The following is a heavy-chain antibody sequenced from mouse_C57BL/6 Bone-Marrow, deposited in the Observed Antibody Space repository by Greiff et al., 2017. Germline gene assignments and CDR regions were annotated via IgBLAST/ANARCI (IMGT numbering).Heavy chain of an antibody. J-gene: IGHJ3*01. V-gene: IGHV5-17*01. CDR3: AKAYGNYSWFAY. CDR1: GFTFSDYG. Sequence: EVQLKESGGGLVKPGGSLKLSCAASGFTFSDYGMHWVRQAPEKGLEWVAYISSGSSTIYYADTVKGRFTISRDNAKNTLFLQMTSLRSEDTAMYYCAKAYGNYSWFAYWGQGTLVTVSA. D-gene: IGHD2-1*01. CDR2: ISSGSSTI.